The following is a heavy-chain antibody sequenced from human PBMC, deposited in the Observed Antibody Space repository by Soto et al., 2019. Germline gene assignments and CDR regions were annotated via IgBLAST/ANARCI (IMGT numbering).Heavy chain of an antibody. D-gene: IGHD3-10*01. CDR3: AKGIMFFGDLSLEFGDHYGVDV. CDR2: ISYDGSSL. J-gene: IGHJ6*02. V-gene: IGHV3-30*18. Sequence: QVQLVESGGGVVQPGKSLRLSCAASGLTFSRYGMHWVRQAPGKGLEWVAVISYDGSSLYYEDSVMGRFTISRDNSKNTLFLQMDSLRPEDTAVYFCAKGIMFFGDLSLEFGDHYGVDVWGPGTTVTVSS. CDR1: GLTFSRYG.